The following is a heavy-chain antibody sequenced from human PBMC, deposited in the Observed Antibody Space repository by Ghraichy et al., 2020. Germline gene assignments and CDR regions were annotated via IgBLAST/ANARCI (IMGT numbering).Heavy chain of an antibody. CDR1: GFTFSSYW. CDR2: IKTDGTYT. J-gene: IGHJ6*02. CDR3: TRGKSYGLDV. Sequence: RGSLRLSCAASGFTFSSYWMHWVRQAPGKGLLWVSHIKTDGTYTDYGDSVKGRFTISRDNAKNTLYLQMNSLRAEDTAVYYCTRGKSYGLDVWGQGTTVTVSS. V-gene: IGHV3-74*01.